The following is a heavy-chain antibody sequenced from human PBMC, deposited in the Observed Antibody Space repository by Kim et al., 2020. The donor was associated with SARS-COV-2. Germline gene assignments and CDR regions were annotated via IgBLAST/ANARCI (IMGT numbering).Heavy chain of an antibody. D-gene: IGHD2-8*01. CDR1: GFSFTDAW. CDR3: TSRSYCTRTACGIRGMDV. J-gene: IGHJ6*02. CDR2: IKSRADGETT. V-gene: IGHV3-15*01. Sequence: GGSLRLSCAAYGFSFTDAWMTWVRQAPGKGLEWVGRIKSRADGETTYYAAPVKGRFTISRDESKNTVYLEMNSLQSEDTAVFYCTSRSYCTRTACGIRGMDVWGQGTTVTVSS.